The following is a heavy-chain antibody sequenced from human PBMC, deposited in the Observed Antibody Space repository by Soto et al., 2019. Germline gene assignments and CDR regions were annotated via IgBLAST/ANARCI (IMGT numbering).Heavy chain of an antibody. CDR3: AHRYSYGYGTQYYFDY. J-gene: IGHJ4*02. D-gene: IGHD5-18*01. Sequence: QITLKESGPTLVKPTQTLTLTCTFSGFSLSTSGVGVGWIRQPPGKALEWLALIYWDDDKRYSPSLKSRLTITKDTSKNQVVPTMTNMDPVDTATYYCAHRYSYGYGTQYYFDYWGQGTLVTVSS. CDR2: IYWDDDK. V-gene: IGHV2-5*02. CDR1: GFSLSTSGVG.